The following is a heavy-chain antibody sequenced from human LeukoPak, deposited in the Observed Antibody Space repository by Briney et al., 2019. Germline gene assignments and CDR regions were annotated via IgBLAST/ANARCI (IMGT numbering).Heavy chain of an antibody. CDR1: GGTFSSYA. Sequence: GASVKVSCKASGGTFSSYAISWVRQAPGQGLEWMGGIIPIFGTANYAQKFQGRVTITADESTSTAYMELSSLRLEDTAVYYCARDSEPTIFGVVGSNWFDPWGQGTLVTVSS. CDR2: IIPIFGTA. J-gene: IGHJ5*02. D-gene: IGHD3-3*01. CDR3: ARDSEPTIFGVVGSNWFDP. V-gene: IGHV1-69*13.